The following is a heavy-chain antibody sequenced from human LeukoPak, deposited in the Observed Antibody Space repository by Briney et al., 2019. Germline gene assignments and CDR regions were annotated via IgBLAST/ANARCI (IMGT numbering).Heavy chain of an antibody. CDR2: ISSSGSTI. V-gene: IGHV3-48*03. D-gene: IGHD3-22*01. Sequence: GGSLRLSCAASGFTFSSYEMNWVRQAPGKGLEWVSYISSSGSTIYYADSVKGRFTISRDNAKNSLYLQMNSLRAEDTAVYYCARDRTDYYDSSGYSEFGYWGQGTLVTVSS. CDR1: GFTFSSYE. CDR3: ARDRTDYYDSSGYSEFGY. J-gene: IGHJ4*02.